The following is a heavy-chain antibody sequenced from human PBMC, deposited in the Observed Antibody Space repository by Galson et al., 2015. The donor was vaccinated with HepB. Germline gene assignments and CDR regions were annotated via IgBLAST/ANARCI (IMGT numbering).Heavy chain of an antibody. Sequence: SLRLSCEASGFTFSSYSMNWVRQAPGKGLEWVSSISRTRSYIYYADSVKGRFTISRDTAKNSLYLQMNSLRAEDTAVYYCARETTVVTGNWFDPWGQGTLVTVSS. J-gene: IGHJ5*02. CDR2: ISRTRSYI. D-gene: IGHD4-23*01. CDR1: GFTFSSYS. CDR3: ARETTVVTGNWFDP. V-gene: IGHV3-21*01.